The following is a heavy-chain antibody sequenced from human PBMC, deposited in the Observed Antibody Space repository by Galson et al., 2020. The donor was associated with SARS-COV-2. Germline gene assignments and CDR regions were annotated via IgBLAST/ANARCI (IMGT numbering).Heavy chain of an antibody. J-gene: IGHJ4*02. Sequence: TGGSLRLSCAASGFTFSSYAMHWVRQGPGKGLEWVAVIAYDGGNKYYTDSVKGRFTISRDDSKNTLYLQMSSLRGEDTAVYYCAREGNGGRVYSGSYLDYWGQGTLVTVSS. CDR3: AREGNGGRVYSGSYLDY. CDR2: IAYDGGNK. V-gene: IGHV3-30-3*01. CDR1: GFTFSSYA. D-gene: IGHD1-26*01.